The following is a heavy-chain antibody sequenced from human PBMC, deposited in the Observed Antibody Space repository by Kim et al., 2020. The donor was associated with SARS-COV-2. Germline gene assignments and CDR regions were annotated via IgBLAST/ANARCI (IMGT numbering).Heavy chain of an antibody. CDR2: ISGSGGST. D-gene: IGHD3-3*01. V-gene: IGHV3-23*01. CDR3: AKAPRVYYDFWSGYFPGDAFDI. J-gene: IGHJ3*02. Sequence: GGSLRLSCAASGFTFSSYAMSWVRQAPGKGLEWVSAISGSGGSTYYADSVKGRFTISRDNSKNTLYLQMNSLRAEDTAVYYCAKAPRVYYDFWSGYFPGDAFDIWGQGTMVTVSS. CDR1: GFTFSSYA.